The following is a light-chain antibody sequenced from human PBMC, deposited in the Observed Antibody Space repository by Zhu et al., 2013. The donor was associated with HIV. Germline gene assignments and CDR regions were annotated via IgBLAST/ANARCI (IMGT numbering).Light chain of an antibody. Sequence: DIVMTQSPLSLPVTPGEPASISCKSSQSLLHSDGKTYLYWYLQRPGQPPQLLIYEVSSRFSGVPDRFSGSGSGTDFTLTINRLEPEDFAVYFCQQYGSSPITFGQGTQLEIK. J-gene: IGKJ5*01. CDR2: EVS. CDR1: QSLLHSDGKTY. CDR3: QQYGSSPIT. V-gene: IGKV2-29*01.